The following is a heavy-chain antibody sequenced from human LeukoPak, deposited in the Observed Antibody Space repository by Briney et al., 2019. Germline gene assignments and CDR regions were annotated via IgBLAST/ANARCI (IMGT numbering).Heavy chain of an antibody. J-gene: IGHJ2*01. CDR2: ISSDGGST. CDR1: GIIFSNYA. V-gene: IGHV3-64*01. D-gene: IGHD1-26*01. Sequence: GGSLRLSCAASGIIFSNYAMHWVRQGPGKGLECISTISSDGGSTYYANSVEGRFTISRDNSKNTLYLQMGSLRAEDMAVYYCARGRQGAKTRYFDLWGRGTRVTVSS. CDR3: ARGRQGAKTRYFDL.